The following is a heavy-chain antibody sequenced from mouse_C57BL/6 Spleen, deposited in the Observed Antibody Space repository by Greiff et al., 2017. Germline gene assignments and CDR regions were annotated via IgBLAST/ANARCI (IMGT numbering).Heavy chain of an antibody. J-gene: IGHJ2*01. D-gene: IGHD2-2*01. V-gene: IGHV1-80*01. CDR3: ARRGVTYYFDY. CDR2: IYPGDGDT. Sequence: QVQLQQSGAELVKPGASVKISCKASGYAFSSYWMNWVKQRPGKGLEWIGQIYPGDGDTNYNGKFKGKATLTADKSSSTAYMQRSSLTSADSAVYFCARRGVTYYFDYWGQGTTLTVSS. CDR1: GYAFSSYW.